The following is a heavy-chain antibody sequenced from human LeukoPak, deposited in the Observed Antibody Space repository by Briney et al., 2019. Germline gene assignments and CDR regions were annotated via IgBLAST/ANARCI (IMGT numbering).Heavy chain of an antibody. D-gene: IGHD1-14*01. J-gene: IGHJ4*02. CDR3: ARDRNFPAYYFDY. Sequence: GGSLRLSCAASGFTFRNHGMHWVRQAPGKGLAWLAVIWYDGSEKYYADSVQGRFTISRDNSKNALYLQMDSLRAEDTAVCYCARDRNFPAYYFDYWGQGALVTVSS. CDR1: GFTFRNHG. CDR2: IWYDGSEK. V-gene: IGHV3-33*01.